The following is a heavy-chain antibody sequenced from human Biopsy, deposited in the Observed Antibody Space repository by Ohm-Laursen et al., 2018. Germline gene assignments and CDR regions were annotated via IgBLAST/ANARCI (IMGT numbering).Heavy chain of an antibody. Sequence: GTLSLTCSVSGGSVSSSNYYWNWIRQPPGQGLEYIGYIYYSGSTNYNPSLKSRVTISVDRSKNHFSLELSSVTAADTAVYYCARVGVGAPSIDYFDSWGQGALVTVSS. CDR2: IYYSGST. D-gene: IGHD1-26*01. CDR3: ARVGVGAPSIDYFDS. V-gene: IGHV4-61*03. CDR1: GGSVSSSNYY. J-gene: IGHJ4*02.